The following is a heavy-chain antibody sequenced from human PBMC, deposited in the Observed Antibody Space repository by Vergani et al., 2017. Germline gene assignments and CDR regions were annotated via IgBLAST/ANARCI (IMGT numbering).Heavy chain of an antibody. CDR1: GSTFTAHG. J-gene: IGHJ6*02. CDR2: ISGSGGST. V-gene: IGHV3-23*01. Sequence: EVQLLESGGGSAQPGESLRLSCVASGSTFTAHGLNWVRQAPGKGLEWVSGISGSGGSTYYAGSVKGRFTISRDSSKNTLYLQMNSLSAGDAAVYYCAKANPRNSGYDYLYYYHAVDVWGQGTTVTVAS. CDR3: AKANPRNSGYDYLYYYHAVDV. D-gene: IGHD5-12*01.